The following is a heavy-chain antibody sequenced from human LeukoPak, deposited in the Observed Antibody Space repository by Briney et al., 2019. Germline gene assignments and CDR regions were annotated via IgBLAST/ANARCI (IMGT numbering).Heavy chain of an antibody. J-gene: IGHJ3*02. D-gene: IGHD7-27*01. V-gene: IGHV4-39*07. CDR1: GGSISSSSYY. CDR3: ARTWGMGIGAFDI. CDR2: IYYSGST. Sequence: KPSETLSLTCTVSGGSISSSSYYWGWIRQPPGKGLEWIGSIYYSGSTYYNPSLKSRVTISVDTSKNQFSLKLSSVTAADTAVYYCARTWGMGIGAFDIWGQGTMVTVSS.